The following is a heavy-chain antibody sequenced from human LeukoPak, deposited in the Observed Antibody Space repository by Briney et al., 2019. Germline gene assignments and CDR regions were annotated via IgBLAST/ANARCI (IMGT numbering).Heavy chain of an antibody. CDR2: INPNSGGT. CDR3: ARDYDYSNYFFDP. Sequence: GASVKVSCKASGYTFTGYYMHWVRQAPGQGLEWMGWINPNSGGTNYAQKFQGRVTMTRDTSISTAYMELSRLRSDDTAVYYCARDYDYSNYFFDPWGQGTLVTVSS. D-gene: IGHD4-11*01. CDR1: GYTFTGYY. V-gene: IGHV1-2*02. J-gene: IGHJ5*02.